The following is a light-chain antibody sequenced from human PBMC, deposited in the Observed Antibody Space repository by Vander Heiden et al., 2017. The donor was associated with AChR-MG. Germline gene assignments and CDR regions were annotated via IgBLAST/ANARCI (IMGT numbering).Light chain of an antibody. J-gene: IGLJ2*01. CDR1: SANIGTNH. V-gene: IGLV1-44*01. CDR2: SNT. CDR3: AAWDDSLTGVV. Sequence: QSVLTQPPSASGTPGQIITTSCSGRSANIGTNHVDWYQPHPGTAPQLLIYSNTQRPSGGPDGFAGSKSGTSASLAISGLQSEDEADYYCAAWDDSLTGVVLGGGTKLSVL.